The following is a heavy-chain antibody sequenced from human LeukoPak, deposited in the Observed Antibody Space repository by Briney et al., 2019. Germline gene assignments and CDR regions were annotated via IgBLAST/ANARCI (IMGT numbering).Heavy chain of an antibody. CDR2: ISGSGGST. CDR3: AKASRFGYSYGPREYFYYMDV. CDR1: GFTLSSYW. Sequence: GGSLRLSCAGSGFTLSSYWMHWVRQAPGKGLEWVSTISGSGGSTYYADSVKGRFTISRDKNTLYLQMNTLRAEDTAVYYCAKASRFGYSYGPREYFYYMDVWGKGTTVTISS. J-gene: IGHJ6*03. D-gene: IGHD5-18*01. V-gene: IGHV3-23*01.